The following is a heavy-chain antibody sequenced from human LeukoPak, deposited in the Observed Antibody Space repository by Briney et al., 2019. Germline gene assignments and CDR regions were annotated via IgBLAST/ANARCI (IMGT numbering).Heavy chain of an antibody. CDR1: GGSISSHY. CDR2: IYYSGST. CDR3: ARDRASSSGFDL. D-gene: IGHD6-6*01. V-gene: IGHV4-59*11. Sequence: SETLSLTCTVSGGSISSHYWSWIRQPPGKGLEWIGYIYYSGSTNYNPSLKSRVTISVDTSKNQFSLKLSSVTAADTAVYYCARDRASSSGFDLWGQGTLVTVSS. J-gene: IGHJ5*02.